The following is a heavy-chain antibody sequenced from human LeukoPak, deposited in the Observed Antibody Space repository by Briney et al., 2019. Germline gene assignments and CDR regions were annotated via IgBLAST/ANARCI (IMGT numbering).Heavy chain of an antibody. CDR1: GGSFSGYY. D-gene: IGHD4-17*01. V-gene: IGHV4-34*01. CDR3: ASPGDYGDYYFDY. CDR2: IYYSGST. J-gene: IGHJ4*02. Sequence: SETLSLTCAVYGGSFSGYYWSWIRQPPGKGLEWIGSIYYSGSTYYNPSLKSRVTISVDTSKNQFSLKLSSVTAADTAVYYCASPGDYGDYYFDYWGQGTLVTVSS.